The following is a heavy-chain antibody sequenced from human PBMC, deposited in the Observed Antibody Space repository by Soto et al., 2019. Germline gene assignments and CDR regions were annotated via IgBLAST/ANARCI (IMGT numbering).Heavy chain of an antibody. J-gene: IGHJ5*02. V-gene: IGHV4-34*01. CDR3: ARGQRRELPKESWFDP. D-gene: IGHD1-26*01. Sequence: SETLSLTCAVYGGSFSGYYCIWIRHPPLKGLEWIGEINHSGSTNYNPSLKSRVTISVDTSKNQFSLKLSSVTAADTAVYYCARGQRRELPKESWFDPWGQGTLVTVSS. CDR1: GGSFSGYY. CDR2: INHSGST.